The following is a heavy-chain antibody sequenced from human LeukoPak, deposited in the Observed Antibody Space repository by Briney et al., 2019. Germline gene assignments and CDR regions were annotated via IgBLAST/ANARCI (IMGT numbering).Heavy chain of an antibody. CDR3: ARSGLSRFGF. V-gene: IGHV3-48*01. J-gene: IGHJ4*02. CDR2: ISSSSSTI. D-gene: IGHD2/OR15-2a*01. CDR1: GFTFSSYG. Sequence: GGSLRLTCAASGFTFSSYGMTWVRQAPGKGLEWVSYISSSSSTIYYADSVKGRFTISRDNAKNTLYLQMNSLRAEDTAVYYCARSGLSRFGFWGQGTLVTVSS.